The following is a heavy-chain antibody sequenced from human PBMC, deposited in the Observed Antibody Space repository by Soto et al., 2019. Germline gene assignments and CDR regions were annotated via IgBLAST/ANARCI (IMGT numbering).Heavy chain of an antibody. V-gene: IGHV1-69*01. D-gene: IGHD4-17*01. CDR2: IIPIFGTA. J-gene: IGHJ6*02. Sequence: QVQLVQSGAEVKKPGSSVKVSCKASGGTFSSYAISWVRQAPGQGLEWMGGIIPIFGTANYAQKFQGRVTITADESTSTAYMELSSLRSEDTAVYYCARTSISSDYGGPYYYYGMDVWGQGTTVTVSS. CDR1: GGTFSSYA. CDR3: ARTSISSDYGGPYYYYGMDV.